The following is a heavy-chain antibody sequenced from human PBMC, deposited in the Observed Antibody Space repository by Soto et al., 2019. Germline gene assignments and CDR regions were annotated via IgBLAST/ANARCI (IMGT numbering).Heavy chain of an antibody. J-gene: IGHJ6*02. CDR2: IYNSGST. CDR3: ARDLNYYGMDV. Sequence: PSETLSLTCTVSGASISSGGYYWSWIRQHPGKGLEWIGYIYNSGSTYYKPSLKSRVTISVDTSKNQFSLKLRSVTAADTAVYYCARDLNYYGMDVWGQGTTVTGSS. CDR1: GASISSGGYY. V-gene: IGHV4-31*03.